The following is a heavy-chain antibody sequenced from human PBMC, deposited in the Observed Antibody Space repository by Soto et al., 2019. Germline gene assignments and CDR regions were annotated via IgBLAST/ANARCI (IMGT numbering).Heavy chain of an antibody. Sequence: GGSLRLSCVASGFTFSTYPMHWVRQAPGKGLEYVSAISSSGGSTYYGNSVKGRFTISRDNSKNTLYLQMGSLGPEDMAVYYCARRPHGYDIWGQGTMVTVSS. CDR3: ARRPHGYDI. CDR2: ISSSGGST. CDR1: GFTFSTYP. V-gene: IGHV3-64*01. J-gene: IGHJ3*02. D-gene: IGHD5-18*01.